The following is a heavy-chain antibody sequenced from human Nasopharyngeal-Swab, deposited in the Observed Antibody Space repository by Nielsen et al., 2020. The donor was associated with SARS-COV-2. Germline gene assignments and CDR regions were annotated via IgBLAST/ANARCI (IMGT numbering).Heavy chain of an antibody. J-gene: IGHJ6*02. V-gene: IGHV4-31*02. Sequence: RQAPGKGLEWAGYIYYSGSTYYNPSLESGVTISVDTSKNQFSLKLSSVTAADTAVYYCARDIGTPAYPRYYYYGMDVWGQGTTVTVSS. CDR3: ARDIGTPAYPRYYYYGMDV. CDR2: IYYSGST. D-gene: IGHD1-1*01.